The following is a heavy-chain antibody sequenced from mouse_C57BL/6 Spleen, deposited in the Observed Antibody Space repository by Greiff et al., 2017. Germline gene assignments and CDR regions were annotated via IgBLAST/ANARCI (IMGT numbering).Heavy chain of an antibody. CDR1: GFTFSSYG. Sequence: EVQGVESGGDLVKPGGSLKLSCAASGFTFSSYGMSWVRQTPDKRLEWVATISSGGSYTYYPDSVKGRFTISRDNAKNTLYLQMSSLKSEDTAMYYCARLYYYGSSWGYFDVWGTGTTVTVSS. CDR2: ISSGGSYT. V-gene: IGHV5-6*01. D-gene: IGHD1-1*01. J-gene: IGHJ1*03. CDR3: ARLYYYGSSWGYFDV.